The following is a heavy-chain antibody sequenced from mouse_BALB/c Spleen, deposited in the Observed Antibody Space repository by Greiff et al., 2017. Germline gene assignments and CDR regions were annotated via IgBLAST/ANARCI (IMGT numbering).Heavy chain of an antibody. J-gene: IGHJ3*01. V-gene: IGHV3-2*02. D-gene: IGHD2-10*02. CDR1: GYSITSDYA. CDR3: ARKEYGNYAAY. CDR2: ISYSGST. Sequence: EVKVEESGPGLVKPSQSLSLTCTVTGYSITSDYAWNWIRQFPGNKLEWMGYISYSGSTSYNPSLKSRISITRDTSKNQFFLQLNSVTTEDTATYYCARKEYGNYAAYWGQGTLVTVSA.